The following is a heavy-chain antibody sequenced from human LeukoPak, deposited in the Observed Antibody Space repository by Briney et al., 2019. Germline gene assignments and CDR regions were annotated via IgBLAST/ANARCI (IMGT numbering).Heavy chain of an antibody. Sequence: PGGSLRLSCAASGVSFSGYAMDWVRQAPGKGLEWVAFIQYDGSQKSYVDSVKGRFTISRDNSKNTLYLQMNSLRADDTALYYCASGYNYGFDYWGQGTLVTVYS. D-gene: IGHD5-24*01. V-gene: IGHV3-30*02. CDR3: ASGYNYGFDY. CDR2: IQYDGSQK. J-gene: IGHJ4*02. CDR1: GVSFSGYA.